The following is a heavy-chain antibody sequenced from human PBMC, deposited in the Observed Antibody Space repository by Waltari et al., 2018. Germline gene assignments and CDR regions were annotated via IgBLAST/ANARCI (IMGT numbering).Heavy chain of an antibody. V-gene: IGHV3-30*18. CDR1: GFTFRSYG. J-gene: IGHJ4*02. D-gene: IGHD3-3*01. CDR3: AKDDTTIFGVGIDN. CDR2: ISNDGSKN. Sequence: QVHLVESGGGVVQPGRSLRRSCAASGFTFRSYGMHWVRQATGQGLERVASISNDGSKNYYLDSVKGRFTSSRDKSKSTLYLQMNSLRAQDTAVYYCAKDDTTIFGVGIDNWGQGTLVTVSS.